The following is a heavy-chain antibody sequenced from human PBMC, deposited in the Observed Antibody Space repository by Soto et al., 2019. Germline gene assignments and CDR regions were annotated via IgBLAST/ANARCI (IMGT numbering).Heavy chain of an antibody. Sequence: TSETLSLTCTVSGGSISSGGYYWSWIRQHPGKGLEWIGYIYYSGSTYYNPSLKSRVTISVDTSKNQFSLKLSSVTAADTAVYYCARPRYQAEAFDIWGQGTMVTVSS. V-gene: IGHV4-31*03. J-gene: IGHJ3*02. CDR2: IYYSGST. CDR1: GGSISSGGYY. D-gene: IGHD2-2*01. CDR3: ARPRYQAEAFDI.